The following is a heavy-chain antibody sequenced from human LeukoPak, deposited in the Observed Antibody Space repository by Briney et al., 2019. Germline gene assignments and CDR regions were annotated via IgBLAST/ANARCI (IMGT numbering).Heavy chain of an antibody. CDR2: ISYDGSNK. D-gene: IGHD3-22*01. V-gene: IGHV3-30-3*01. CDR3: ARDITMIVGLGYFDY. J-gene: IGHJ4*02. CDR1: GVTFSSYA. Sequence: GRSLRLSCAASGVTFSSYAMRWVRQAPGKRLEWVAVISYDGSNKYYADSVKGRFTISRDNSKNTLYLQMNSLRAEDTAVYYCARDITMIVGLGYFDYWGQGTLVTVSS.